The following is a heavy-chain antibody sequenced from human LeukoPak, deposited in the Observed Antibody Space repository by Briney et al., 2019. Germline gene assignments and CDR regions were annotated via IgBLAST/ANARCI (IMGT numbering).Heavy chain of an antibody. J-gene: IGHJ6*02. CDR1: GFTFSGSF. Sequence: GGSLRLSCEASGFTFSGSFMGWFRQAPGRGLEWVSSIGGSGGDTYYADSVKGRFTISRDNSKNTLHLQMNSLRAEDTAVYYCAGLKGMDVWGQGTTVTVSS. V-gene: IGHV3-23*01. CDR2: IGGSGGDT. CDR3: AGLKGMDV.